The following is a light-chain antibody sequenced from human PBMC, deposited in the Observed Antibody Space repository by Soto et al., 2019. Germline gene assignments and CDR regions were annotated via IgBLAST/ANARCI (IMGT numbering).Light chain of an antibody. V-gene: IGLV2-14*01. Sequence: QSVLTQPASVSGSPGQSITVSCTGTSGDVGGYNYVSWYQQHPGKAPKLMIYGVTNRPSGVINRFSGSKSGNTASLTISGLQAEDEADYYCSSYTSSSTLVFGTGTKVTVL. CDR1: SGDVGGYNY. CDR3: SSYTSSSTLV. J-gene: IGLJ1*01. CDR2: GVT.